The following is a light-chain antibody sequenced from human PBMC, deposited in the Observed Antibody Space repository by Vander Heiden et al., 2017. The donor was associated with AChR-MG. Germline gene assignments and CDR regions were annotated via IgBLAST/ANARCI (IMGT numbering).Light chain of an antibody. J-gene: IGLJ2*01. CDR3: SSYTITNTVL. Sequence: QSALTQPASVSGSPGQSMTISCTGTSGDVGRYNYVSWYQQHPAKAPKLMIYDVSNRPSGVSNRFSGSKSGNTASLTISGLQAEDEADYYCSSYTITNTVLFGGGTKLTVL. V-gene: IGLV2-14*03. CDR1: SGDVGRYNY. CDR2: DVS.